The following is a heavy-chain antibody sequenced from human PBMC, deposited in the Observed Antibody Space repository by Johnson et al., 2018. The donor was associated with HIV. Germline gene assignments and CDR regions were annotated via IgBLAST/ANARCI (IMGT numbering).Heavy chain of an antibody. CDR1: GFTFSSYA. CDR3: ASGAPLPYYYDSSDDAFDI. CDR2: ISYDGSNK. V-gene: IGHV3-30-3*01. D-gene: IGHD3-22*01. Sequence: VQLVESGGGVVQPGRSLRLSCAASGFTFSSYAMHWVRQAPGKGLECVAVISYDGSNKYYADSVKGRFTISRDNSKNTLYLQMNSLRAEDTAVYYCASGAPLPYYYDSSDDAFDIWGQGTMVTVSS. J-gene: IGHJ3*02.